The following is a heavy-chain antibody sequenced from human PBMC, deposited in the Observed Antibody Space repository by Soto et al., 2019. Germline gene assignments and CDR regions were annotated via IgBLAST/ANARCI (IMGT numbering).Heavy chain of an antibody. V-gene: IGHV3-30*18. J-gene: IGHJ4*02. CDR3: AKFARTNYDSSGYYIVDY. CDR1: GFTSSDYA. Sequence: GGSLRLSCAASGFTSSDYAMHWVRQAPGKGLEWVAVVSHDGRNTHYADSVKGRFTISRDNSKNTLYLQMNSLRAEDTAVYYCAKFARTNYDSSGYYIVDYWGQGTLVTVSS. D-gene: IGHD3-22*01. CDR2: VSHDGRNT.